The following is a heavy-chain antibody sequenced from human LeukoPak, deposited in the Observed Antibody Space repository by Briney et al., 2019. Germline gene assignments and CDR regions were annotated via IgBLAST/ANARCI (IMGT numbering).Heavy chain of an antibody. V-gene: IGHV3-7*03. J-gene: IGHJ4*02. CDR1: GFTFSSYW. CDR2: IKQDGSEK. Sequence: PGGSLRLSCAASGFTFSSYWMSWVRQAPGKGLEWVANIKQDGSEKYYVDSVKGRFTISRDNAKNSLYLQMNSLRAEDTAVYYCARDQGGGVVVLGHYFDYWGQGTLVTVSS. CDR3: ARDQGGGVVVLGHYFDY. D-gene: IGHD3-22*01.